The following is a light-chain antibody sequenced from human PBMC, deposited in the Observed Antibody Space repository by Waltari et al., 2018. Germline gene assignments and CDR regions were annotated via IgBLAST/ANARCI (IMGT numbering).Light chain of an antibody. CDR2: EAS. CDR3: QQYNRDPYT. J-gene: IGKJ2*01. Sequence: DLQLTQTPSNLSASVGDRFTITCRASQSFSSWLALYQQKPGKALKLLIYEASTLESGLPSRCSGSGSGTEFTLTISSLQPDDSATYFCQQYNRDPYTFGQGTKLEIK. CDR1: QSFSSW. V-gene: IGKV1-5*03.